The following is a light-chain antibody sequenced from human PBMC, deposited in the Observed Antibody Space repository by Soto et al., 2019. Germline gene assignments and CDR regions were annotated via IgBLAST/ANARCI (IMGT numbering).Light chain of an antibody. CDR3: MQALRTFT. CDR1: QILLHSNGYNY. J-gene: IGKJ5*01. CDR2: LGS. Sequence: DIVMTQSPLSLPVTPGEPASISCRSSQILLHSNGYNYLDWDLQKPGQSPQLLIYLGSNRASGVPDRFSGSGSGTDFTLKISRVEAEDVGVYYCMQALRTFTFGQGTRLEI. V-gene: IGKV2-28*01.